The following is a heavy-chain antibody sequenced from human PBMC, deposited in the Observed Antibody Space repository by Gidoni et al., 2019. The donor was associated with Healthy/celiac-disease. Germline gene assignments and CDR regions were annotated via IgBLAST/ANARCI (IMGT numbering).Heavy chain of an antibody. CDR1: GFTFSSYG. CDR2: ISYDGSNK. Sequence: QVQLVESGGGVVQPGRSLRLYCAASGFTFSSYGMPLVRQAPGKGLEWVAVISYDGSNKYYADSVKGRFTISRDNSKNTLYLQMNSLRAEDTAVYYCAKLKARGYCSSTSCYNPYYYGMDVWGQGTTVTVSS. D-gene: IGHD2-2*01. CDR3: AKLKARGYCSSTSCYNPYYYGMDV. J-gene: IGHJ6*02. V-gene: IGHV3-30*18.